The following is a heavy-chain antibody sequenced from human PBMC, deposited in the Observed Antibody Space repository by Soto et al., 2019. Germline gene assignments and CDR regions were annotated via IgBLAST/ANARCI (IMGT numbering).Heavy chain of an antibody. Sequence: SETLSLTCTVSGDSISSSSYYWSWIRQHPGKGLEWIGYIHYSGNTRYNPSLKSRLTISVDTSKNQFSLMLSSLTAADTAVYFCARARVPYSSTWYRYDYYYMDIWGQGTTVT. D-gene: IGHD6-13*01. CDR3: ARARVPYSSTWYRYDYYYMDI. V-gene: IGHV4-31*03. CDR1: GDSISSSSYY. J-gene: IGHJ6*02. CDR2: IHYSGNT.